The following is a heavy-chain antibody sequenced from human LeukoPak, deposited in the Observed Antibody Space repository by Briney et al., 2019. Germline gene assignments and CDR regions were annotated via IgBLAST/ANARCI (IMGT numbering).Heavy chain of an antibody. Sequence: GASVKVSCKTSGYTFTGYYMHWVRQAPGQGLEWMGWINPNSGGTNYAQKFQGRVTMTRDTSISTAYMELSRLRSDDTAVYYCARGPIAYGDYANRIDYWGQGTLVTVSS. D-gene: IGHD4-17*01. CDR3: ARGPIAYGDYANRIDY. J-gene: IGHJ4*02. CDR2: INPNSGGT. V-gene: IGHV1-2*02. CDR1: GYTFTGYY.